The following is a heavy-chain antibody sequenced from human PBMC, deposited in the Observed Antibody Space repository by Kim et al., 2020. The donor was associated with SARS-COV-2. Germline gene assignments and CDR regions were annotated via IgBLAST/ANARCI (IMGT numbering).Heavy chain of an antibody. J-gene: IGHJ4*02. D-gene: IGHD6-19*01. CDR3: AREAVAGSFDY. Sequence: NTRYSQRFQARVSITRDTSATTAYLELSGVRSEDTAVYYCAREAVAGSFDYWGQGTLVTVSS. V-gene: IGHV1-3*01. CDR2: NT.